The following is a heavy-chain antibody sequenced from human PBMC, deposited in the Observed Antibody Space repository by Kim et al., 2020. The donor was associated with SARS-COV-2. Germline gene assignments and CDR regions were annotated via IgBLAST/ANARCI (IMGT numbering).Heavy chain of an antibody. J-gene: IGHJ5*02. CDR3: ARDSTVRTGGRKNWFDP. CDR2: INPNSGGT. V-gene: IGHV1-2*02. CDR1: GYTFTGYY. Sequence: ASVKVSCKASGYTFTGYYMHWVRQAPGQGLEWMGWINPNSGGTNYAQKFQGRVTMTRDTSISTAYMELSRLRSDDTAVYYCARDSTVRTGGRKNWFDPWGQGTLVTVSS. D-gene: IGHD3-16*01.